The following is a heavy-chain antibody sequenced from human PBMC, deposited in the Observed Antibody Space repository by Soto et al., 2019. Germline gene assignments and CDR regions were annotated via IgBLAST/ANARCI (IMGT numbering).Heavy chain of an antibody. V-gene: IGHV4-31*03. D-gene: IGHD1-26*01. CDR1: GASINSGGYY. CDR2: IYFSGST. CDR3: ESGNAWEVLLAY. J-gene: IGHJ4*02. Sequence: PSETLSLTCTVSGASINSGGYYWSWIRQLPGKGLEWIGYIYFSGSTYYNPSLESRVTISLDTSQNQFSLKLSSVTAAGTAVYYCESGNAWEVLLAYWGQGTLVTVSS.